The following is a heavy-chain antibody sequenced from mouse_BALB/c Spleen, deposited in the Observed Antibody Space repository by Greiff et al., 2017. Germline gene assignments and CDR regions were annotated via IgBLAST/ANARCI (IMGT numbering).Heavy chain of an antibody. J-gene: IGHJ2*01. CDR3: ARNPAYDYEGFDY. V-gene: IGHV2-2*02. Sequence: QVQLQQSGPGLVQPSQCLSISCTVSGFSLTSYGVHWVRQSPGKGLEWLGVIWSGGSTDYNAAFISRLSISKDNSKSQVFFKMNSLQANDTAIYYCARNPAYDYEGFDYWGQGTTLTVSS. D-gene: IGHD2-4*01. CDR1: GFSLTSYG. CDR2: IWSGGST.